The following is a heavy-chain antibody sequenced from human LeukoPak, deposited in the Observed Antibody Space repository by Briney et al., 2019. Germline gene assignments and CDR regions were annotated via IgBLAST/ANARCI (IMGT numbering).Heavy chain of an antibody. CDR1: GFTFSSYG. V-gene: IGHV3-30*02. D-gene: IGHD2-15*01. CDR3: AKANSREWWPNTPGTAFDY. CDR2: IRYDGSNK. J-gene: IGHJ4*02. Sequence: PGGSLRLSCAASGFTFSSYGMHWVRQAPGKGLEWVAFIRYDGSNKYYADSVKGRFTISRDNSKNTLYLQMNSLRAEDTAVYYCAKANSREWWPNTPGTAFDYWGQGTLVTVSS.